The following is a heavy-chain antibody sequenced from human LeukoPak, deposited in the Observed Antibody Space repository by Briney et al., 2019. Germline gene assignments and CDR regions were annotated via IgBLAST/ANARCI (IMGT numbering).Heavy chain of an antibody. CDR2: IYRDGSST. CDR1: GFTFRTYV. Sequence: GGSLRLSCAASGFTFRTYVMSWVRQAPGKGLVWVSRIYRDGSSTTYADSVKGRFTISRDNAKNTLYLQMNSLRAEDTAVYYCASDRGYGFDIWGQGTMVTVSS. D-gene: IGHD3-16*01. V-gene: IGHV3-74*01. J-gene: IGHJ3*02. CDR3: ASDRGYGFDI.